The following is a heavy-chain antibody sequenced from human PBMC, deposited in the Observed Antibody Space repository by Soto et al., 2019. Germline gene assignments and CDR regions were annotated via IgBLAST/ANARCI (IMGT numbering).Heavy chain of an antibody. J-gene: IGHJ4*02. CDR3: ARDPGILELRAFDY. D-gene: IGHD1-7*01. Sequence: ASVKVSCKAPGDTFTSYYLNWVRQAPGQGLEWMGVINPHGGSTSYAQKFQGRVTMTRDTSTSTVYMELSSLRSEDTAVYYCARDPGILELRAFDYWGQGTLVTVSS. CDR1: GDTFTSYY. CDR2: INPHGGST. V-gene: IGHV1-46*01.